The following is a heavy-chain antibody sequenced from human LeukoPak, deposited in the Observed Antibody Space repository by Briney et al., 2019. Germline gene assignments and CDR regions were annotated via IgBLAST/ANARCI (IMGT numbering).Heavy chain of an antibody. Sequence: GGSLRPSCAASGFDFSSNWMHWVRHAPGQGLVWVSRIKGDGISTNYADSVKGRFTISRDIAKNALYLQMNSLRAEDTGVYYCAKDHYWSIDYWGRGTLVTVS. CDR3: AKDHYWSIDY. D-gene: IGHD3-3*01. J-gene: IGHJ4*02. CDR2: IKGDGIST. V-gene: IGHV3-74*01. CDR1: GFDFSSNW.